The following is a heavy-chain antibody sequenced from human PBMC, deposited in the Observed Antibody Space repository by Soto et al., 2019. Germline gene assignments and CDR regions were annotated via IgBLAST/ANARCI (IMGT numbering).Heavy chain of an antibody. J-gene: IGHJ6*02. CDR3: AKDKNRQQLGGNYYYIMDV. V-gene: IGHV1-69*12. D-gene: IGHD3-10*01. Sequence: QVQLVQSGAEVKKPGSSVKISCKASGGTFRTNAFSWVRQAPGQGLEWMGGIIPIFPTPDYPQKFQGRVTITADESTTTTYMELGSPRSEDTATYYCAKDKNRQQLGGNYYYIMDVGGQGTTVTVSS. CDR1: GGTFRTNA. CDR2: IIPIFPTP.